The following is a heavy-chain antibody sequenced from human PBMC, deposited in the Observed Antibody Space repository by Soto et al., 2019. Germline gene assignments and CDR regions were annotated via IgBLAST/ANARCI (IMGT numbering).Heavy chain of an antibody. D-gene: IGHD3-22*01. CDR2: ISYSGST. CDR3: AREKYDSSFDY. J-gene: IGHJ4*02. Sequence: QSLTCTVSGGSISSYYWSWIRQPPGKGLEWIGYISYSGSTNYNPSLKSRVTISVDTSRNQFSLRLSSVTAADTAIYYCAREKYDSSFDYWGQGTLVTVSS. CDR1: GGSISSYY. V-gene: IGHV4-59*01.